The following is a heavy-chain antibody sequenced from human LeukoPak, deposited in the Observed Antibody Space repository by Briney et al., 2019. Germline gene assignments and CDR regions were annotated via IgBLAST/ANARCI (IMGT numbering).Heavy chain of an antibody. V-gene: IGHV4-34*01. CDR1: GGSFSGYY. Sequence: SETLSLTCAGYGGSFSGYYWSWIRQPPGKGLEWIGEINHSGSTNYNPSLKSRVTISVDTSKNQFSLKLSSVTAADTAVYYCARSKFYMDVWGKGTTVTISS. CDR2: INHSGST. CDR3: ARSKFYMDV. J-gene: IGHJ6*03.